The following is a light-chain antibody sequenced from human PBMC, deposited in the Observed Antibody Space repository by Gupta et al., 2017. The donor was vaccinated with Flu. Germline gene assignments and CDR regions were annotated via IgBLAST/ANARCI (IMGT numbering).Light chain of an antibody. CDR3: MQGAHWPWA. CDR1: QGLVYSDGNTY. V-gene: IGKV2-30*01. J-gene: IGKJ1*01. CDR2: QVS. Sequence: VTLGQPASISCRFSQGLVYSDGNTYLHWFQQRPGQSPRRLIHQVSHRESGVPDRFSGSGSGTDFTLKISRVEAEDVGIYFCMQGAHWPWAFGQGTTVETK.